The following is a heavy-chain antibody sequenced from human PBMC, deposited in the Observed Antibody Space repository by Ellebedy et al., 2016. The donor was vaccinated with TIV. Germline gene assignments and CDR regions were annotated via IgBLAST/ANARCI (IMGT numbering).Heavy chain of an antibody. J-gene: IGHJ1*01. CDR3: AKDVRITIFGVGKVPVQH. D-gene: IGHD3-3*01. V-gene: IGHV3-23*01. CDR2: ISGSGGST. CDR1: GFTFSSYA. Sequence: PGGSLRLSCAASGFTFSSYAMSWVRQAPGKGLEWVSAISGSGGSTYYADSVKGRFTISRDNSKNTLYLQMNSLRAEDTAVYYCAKDVRITIFGVGKVPVQHWGQGTLVTVSS.